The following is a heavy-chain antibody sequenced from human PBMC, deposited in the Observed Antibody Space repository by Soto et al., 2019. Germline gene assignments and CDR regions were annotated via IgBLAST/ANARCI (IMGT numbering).Heavy chain of an antibody. J-gene: IGHJ4*02. Sequence: ASVKVSCKVSGYTLTELSMHWVRQAPGKGLEWTGGFDPEDGETIYAQKFQGRVTMTEDTSTDTAYMELSSLRSEDTAVYYCARAWDVVVVAARSYYFDYWGQGTLVTVSS. D-gene: IGHD2-15*01. CDR1: GYTLTELS. V-gene: IGHV1-24*01. CDR3: ARAWDVVVVAARSYYFDY. CDR2: FDPEDGET.